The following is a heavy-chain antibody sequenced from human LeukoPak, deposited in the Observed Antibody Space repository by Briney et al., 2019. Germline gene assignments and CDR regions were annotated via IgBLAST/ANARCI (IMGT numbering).Heavy chain of an antibody. CDR1: GGSINNYY. J-gene: IGHJ4*02. V-gene: IGHV4-4*07. Sequence: SETLSLTCTVSGGSINNYYWSWIRQSAGMGLEWIGRVHPSGSTDYNPSLKSRVTMSVDTSKNQFSLKLSSVTAADTAVYYCARHESGYSGYGRHFDYWGQGTLVTVSS. CDR3: ARHESGYSGYGRHFDY. D-gene: IGHD5-12*01. CDR2: VHPSGST.